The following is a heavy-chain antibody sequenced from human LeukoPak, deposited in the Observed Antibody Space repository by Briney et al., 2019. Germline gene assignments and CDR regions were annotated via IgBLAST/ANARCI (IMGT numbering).Heavy chain of an antibody. Sequence: SETLSLTCTVSGGSISSSSYYWGWIRQPPGKGLEWIGSIYYSGSTYYNPSLKSRVTISVDTSKNQFSLKLSSVTAADTAVYYCARHIVATILREEHFDYWGQGTLVTVSS. D-gene: IGHD5-12*01. V-gene: IGHV4-39*01. J-gene: IGHJ4*02. CDR1: GGSISSSSYY. CDR3: ARHIVATILREEHFDY. CDR2: IYYSGST.